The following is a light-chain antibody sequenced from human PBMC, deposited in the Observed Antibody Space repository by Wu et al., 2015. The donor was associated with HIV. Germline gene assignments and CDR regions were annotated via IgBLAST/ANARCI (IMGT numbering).Light chain of an antibody. CDR1: QSVNTY. CDR3: QQYGSSPPGFT. V-gene: IGKV3-20*01. J-gene: IGKJ3*01. CDR2: GAS. Sequence: EIVLTQSPATLSVSPGERVTLSCRASQSVNTYLAWYQQKAGQAPRLLIYGASSRAAGVPARFSGGGSGTDFTLTINTLEPEDFAVYYCQQYGSSPPGFTFGPGTKVDIK.